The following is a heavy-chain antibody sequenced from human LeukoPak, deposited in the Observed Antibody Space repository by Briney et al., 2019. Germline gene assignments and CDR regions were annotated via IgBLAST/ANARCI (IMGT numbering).Heavy chain of an antibody. CDR2: IGTLADT. D-gene: IGHD3-16*01. CDR3: ARGLMEYCDQTRCPFDS. V-gene: IGHV3-13*04. Sequence: GGSLRLSCSASGFTFSNFDMHWVRQTPGEGLEWVSSIGTLADTFYAGSVKGRFSISRDNDKNSMYLQMNSLRAADTAVYYCARGLMEYCDQTRCPFDSWGQGILVTVSS. CDR1: GFTFSNFD. J-gene: IGHJ4*02.